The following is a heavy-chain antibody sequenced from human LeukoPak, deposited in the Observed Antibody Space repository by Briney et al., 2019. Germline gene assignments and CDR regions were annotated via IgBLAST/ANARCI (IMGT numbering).Heavy chain of an antibody. CDR2: ISSSSSYI. CDR3: ARGPWYYDFWSGYFSGGAVWFDP. D-gene: IGHD3-3*01. V-gene: IGHV3-21*01. CDR1: GFTFSNYW. J-gene: IGHJ5*02. Sequence: GGSLRLSCAASGFTFSNYWMSWVRQAPGKGLEWVSSISSSSSYIYYADSVKGRFTISRDNAKKSLYLQMNSLKAEDTAVYYCARGPWYYDFWSGYFSGGAVWFDPWGQGTLVTVSS.